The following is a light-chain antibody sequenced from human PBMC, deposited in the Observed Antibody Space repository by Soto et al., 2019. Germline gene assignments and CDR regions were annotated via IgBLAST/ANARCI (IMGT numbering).Light chain of an antibody. CDR3: QQYYSYPWT. Sequence: ALRMTQSPSSLSASTGDRVTITCRASQGISSYLAWYQQKPGKAPKLLIYAASILQSGVPSRFSGSGSGTDFTLPISCLQSEDVATYYCQQYYSYPWTFGQGTKVEIK. V-gene: IGKV1-8*01. CDR2: AAS. J-gene: IGKJ1*01. CDR1: QGISSY.